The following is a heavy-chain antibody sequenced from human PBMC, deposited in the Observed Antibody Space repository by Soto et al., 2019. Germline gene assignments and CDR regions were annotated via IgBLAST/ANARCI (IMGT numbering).Heavy chain of an antibody. CDR3: AKDPRVSFDP. CDR1: GFTFSTFA. Sequence: GSLRLSCAASGFTFSTFAMSWVRQAPGKGLEWVSAISASGGSTYYADSVKGRFTISRDNSNNTLYLQMNSLRVEDTAVYYCAKDPRVSFDPWGQGTLVTVSS. CDR2: ISASGGST. J-gene: IGHJ5*02. V-gene: IGHV3-23*01.